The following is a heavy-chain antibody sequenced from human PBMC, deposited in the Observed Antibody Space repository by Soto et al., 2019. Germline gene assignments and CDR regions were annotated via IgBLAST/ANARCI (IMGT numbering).Heavy chain of an antibody. J-gene: IGHJ4*01. V-gene: IGHV6-1*01. D-gene: IGHD1-26*01. CDR1: GDSVSSNSAG. Sequence: SPTLSLTCAITGDSVSSNSAGWSWVRQSPSRGLEWLGRTYYRSKWYYEYAVSVRVRITINPDTSKNQYSLQLNSVTPEDTAVYFCARGEQYSGRIFDYWGRGTLIAVSP. CDR2: TYYRSKWYY. CDR3: ARGEQYSGRIFDY.